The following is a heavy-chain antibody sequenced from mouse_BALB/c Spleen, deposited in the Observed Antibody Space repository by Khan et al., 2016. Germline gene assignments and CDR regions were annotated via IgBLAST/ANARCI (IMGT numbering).Heavy chain of an antibody. Sequence: VQLQQSGAELVRSGASVKLSCTASVFNIKDYYMHWVKQRPEQGLEWIGWIDPENGDTEYAPKFQGKATMTADTSSNAAYLQFSSQTSEAAAVYYCNAGYYGSDVYFDCWGQGTTLTVS. V-gene: IGHV14-4*02. CDR2: IDPENGDT. CDR3: NAGYYGSDVYFDC. CDR1: VFNIKDYY. D-gene: IGHD1-1*01. J-gene: IGHJ2*01.